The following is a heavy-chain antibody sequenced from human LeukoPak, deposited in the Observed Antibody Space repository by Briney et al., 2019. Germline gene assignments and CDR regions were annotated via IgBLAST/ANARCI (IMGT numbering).Heavy chain of an antibody. Sequence: GRSLRLSCAASGFTFSSYGMHWVRQAPGKGLEWVAVISYDGSNKYYADSVKGRFTISRDNSKNTLYLQMNSLRAEDTAVYYCAKDPRTYHDFWSGYSGYDYWGQGTLVTVSS. CDR3: AKDPRTYHDFWSGYSGYDY. V-gene: IGHV3-30*18. D-gene: IGHD3-3*01. CDR1: GFTFSSYG. CDR2: ISYDGSNK. J-gene: IGHJ4*02.